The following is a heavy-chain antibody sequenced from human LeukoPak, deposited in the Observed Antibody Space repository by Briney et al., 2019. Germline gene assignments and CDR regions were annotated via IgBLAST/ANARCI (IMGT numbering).Heavy chain of an antibody. J-gene: IGHJ4*02. D-gene: IGHD1-26*01. CDR3: AKDQWGLDY. V-gene: IGHV3-7*01. CDR1: GFTFSNYW. Sequence: GGSLRLSCAASGFTFSNYWMNWVRQAPGKGLEWVANIKQDGGEKSYVDSVKGRFTISRDNARNSLHLQMNSLRAEDTAVYYCAKDQWGLDYWGQGTLVTVSS. CDR2: IKQDGGEK.